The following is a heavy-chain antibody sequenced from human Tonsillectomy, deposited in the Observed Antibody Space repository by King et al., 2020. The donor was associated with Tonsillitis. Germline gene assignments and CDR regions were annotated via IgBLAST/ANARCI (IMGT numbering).Heavy chain of an antibody. CDR1: GFTFSSYG. V-gene: IGHV3-30*18. CDR3: AKTGGSGNYMQPEGFDY. Sequence: VQLVESGGGVVQPGRSLRLSCAASGFTFSSYGMHWVRQAPGKGLEWVAVISYDGSNKYYADSVKSRFTISRDNSKNTLYLQMNSMRAEDTAVYYCAKTGGSGNYMQPEGFDYWGQGTLVTVSS. CDR2: ISYDGSNK. J-gene: IGHJ4*02. D-gene: IGHD1-26*01.